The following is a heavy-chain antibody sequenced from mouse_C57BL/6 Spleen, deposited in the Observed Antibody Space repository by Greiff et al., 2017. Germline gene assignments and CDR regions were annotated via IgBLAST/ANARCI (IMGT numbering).Heavy chain of an antibody. V-gene: IGHV5-17*01. D-gene: IGHD3-2*02. CDR1: GFTFSDYG. CDR3: ARRLRLGYAMDY. CDR2: ISSGGSTI. J-gene: IGHJ4*01. Sequence: EVQRVESGGGLVKPGGSLKLSCAASGFTFSDYGMHWVRQAPGKGLEWVAYISSGGSTIYYADTVKGRFTISRDNATYTLFLQMTSLRSEDKAMYYCARRLRLGYAMDYWGQGTSVTVSS.